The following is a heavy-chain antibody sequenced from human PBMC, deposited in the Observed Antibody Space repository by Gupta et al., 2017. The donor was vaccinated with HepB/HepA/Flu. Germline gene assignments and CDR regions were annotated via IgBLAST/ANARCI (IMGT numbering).Heavy chain of an antibody. CDR2: INHSGST. CDR1: GGSFSGYY. J-gene: IGHJ4*02. D-gene: IGHD3-9*01. V-gene: IGHV4-34*01. Sequence: QVQLQQWGAGLLKPSETLSLTCAVYGGSFSGYYWSWIRQPPGKGLAWIGEINHSGSTNYNPSLKSRVTISVDTSKNQFSLKLSSVTAADTAVYYCASPFGGYDILTGYYEWGQGTLVTVSS. CDR3: ASPFGGYDILTGYYE.